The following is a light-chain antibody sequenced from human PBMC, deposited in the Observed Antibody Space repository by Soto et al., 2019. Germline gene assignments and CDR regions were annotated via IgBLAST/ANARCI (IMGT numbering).Light chain of an antibody. CDR3: QSYDSSLSAWV. J-gene: IGLJ3*02. Sequence: QCVLTQPPSESGAPGQRVTISCTGSSSNIGAGYDVHWYQQIPGTAPKLLIYLNNNRPSGVPDRFSGSKSGTSASLAITGLQAEDEADYYCQSYDSSLSAWVFGGGTKLTVL. CDR1: SSNIGAGYD. CDR2: LNN. V-gene: IGLV1-40*01.